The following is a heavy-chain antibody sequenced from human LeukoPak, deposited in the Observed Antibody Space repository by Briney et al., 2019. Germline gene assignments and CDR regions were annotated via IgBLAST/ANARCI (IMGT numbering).Heavy chain of an antibody. V-gene: IGHV4-34*01. CDR2: INHSGST. Sequence: SEALSLTCAVYGGSFSGYYWSWIRQPPGKGLEWIGEINHSGSTNYNPSLKSRLTISVDTSKNQLSLKVSSVTAADTAVYHCARHGGSYGFDYWGQGTLVTVSS. CDR3: ARHGGSYGFDY. CDR1: GGSFSGYY. J-gene: IGHJ4*02. D-gene: IGHD1-26*01.